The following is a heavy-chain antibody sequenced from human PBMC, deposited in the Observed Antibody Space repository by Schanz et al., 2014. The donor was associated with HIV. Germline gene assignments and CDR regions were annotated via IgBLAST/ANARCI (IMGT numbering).Heavy chain of an antibody. D-gene: IGHD6-6*01. J-gene: IGHJ6*02. Sequence: LLESGGGLVQPGGSLRLSCAASGFTFSTTAMSWVRQAPGKGLEWVSYISGSGNTIYYADSVKGRFTISRDNSKKTLYLQMNSLRAEDTAVYYCASTIYPYSSSSDYYYGMDVWGQGTTVSVS. CDR1: GFTFSTTA. V-gene: IGHV3-48*01. CDR2: ISGSGNTI. CDR3: ASTIYPYSSSSDYYYGMDV.